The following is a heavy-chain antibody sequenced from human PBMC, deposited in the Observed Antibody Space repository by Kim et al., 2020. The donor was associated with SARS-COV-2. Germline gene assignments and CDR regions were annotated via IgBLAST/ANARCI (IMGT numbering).Heavy chain of an antibody. CDR2: IYHSGST. D-gene: IGHD6-13*01. V-gene: IGHV4-30-2*01. Sequence: SETLSLTCAVSGGSINSGGYSWSWIRQPPGKGLEWIGYIYHSGSTYYNPSLKSRVTISVDRSKNQFSLKLSSVTAADTAVYYCARAGYSSMPTWFDPWGQGTLVTVSS. J-gene: IGHJ5*02. CDR1: GGSINSGGYS. CDR3: ARAGYSSMPTWFDP.